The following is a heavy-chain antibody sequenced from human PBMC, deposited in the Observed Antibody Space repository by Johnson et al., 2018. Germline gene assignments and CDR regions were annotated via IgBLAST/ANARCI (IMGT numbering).Heavy chain of an antibody. D-gene: IGHD3-9*01. CDR2: ISYDGTNK. CDR3: AKVGCLLRYFDWAFIFQH. V-gene: IGHV3-30*18. Sequence: VQLVESGGGVVQPGRSLRLSCVASGFTFSNCAVHWVRQAPGKGLEWVAVISYDGTNKYYADSVKGRFTISRDNSKNKRYLQMNSRRAEDTAVYDGAKVGCLLRYFDWAFIFQHGGQGTLVTVAS. CDR1: GFTFSNCA. J-gene: IGHJ1*01.